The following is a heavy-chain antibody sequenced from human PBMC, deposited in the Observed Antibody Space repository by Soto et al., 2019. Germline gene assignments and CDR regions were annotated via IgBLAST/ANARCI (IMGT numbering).Heavy chain of an antibody. CDR1: GGTFSSYA. D-gene: IGHD2-15*01. J-gene: IGHJ5*02. CDR3: ARERSCSGGSCYYRWFDP. CDR2: IIPIFGTA. V-gene: IGHV1-69*13. Sequence: SVKVSCKASGGTFSSYAISWVRQVPGQGLEWMGGIIPIFGTANYAQKFQGRVTITADESTSTAYMELSSLRSEDTAVCYCARERSCSGGSCYYRWFDPWGQGTLVTVSS.